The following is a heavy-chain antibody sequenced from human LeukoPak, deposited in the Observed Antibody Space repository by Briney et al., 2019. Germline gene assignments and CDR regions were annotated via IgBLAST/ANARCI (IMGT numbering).Heavy chain of an antibody. CDR1: GFTFSSYS. V-gene: IGHV3-21*01. D-gene: IGHD2-15*01. CDR2: ISSSSSYI. J-gene: IGHJ4*02. CDR3: ARDFVGSFDY. Sequence: GGYLRLSCAASGFTFSSYSMNWVRQAPGKGLEWVSSISSSSSYIYYADSVKGRFTIPRDNAKNSLYLQMNSLRAEDTAVYYCARDFVGSFDYWGQGTLVTVSS.